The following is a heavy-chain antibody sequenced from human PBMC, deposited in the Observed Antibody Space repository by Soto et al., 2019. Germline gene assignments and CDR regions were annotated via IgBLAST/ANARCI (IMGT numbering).Heavy chain of an antibody. CDR2: INHSGST. CDR1: GGSFSGYY. CDR3: ARAGPYDFWSGYYTGFDY. D-gene: IGHD3-3*01. V-gene: IGHV4-34*01. Sequence: LSLTCAVYGGSFSGYYWSWIRQPPGKGLEWIGEINHSGSTNYNPSLKSRVTISVDTSKNQFSLKLSSVTAADTAVYYCARAGPYDFWSGYYTGFDYWGQGTLVTVSS. J-gene: IGHJ4*02.